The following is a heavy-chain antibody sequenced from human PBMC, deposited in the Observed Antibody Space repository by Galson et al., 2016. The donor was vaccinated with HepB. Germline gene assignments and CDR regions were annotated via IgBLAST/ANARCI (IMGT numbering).Heavy chain of an antibody. Sequence: QSGAEVKKPGESLKISCKGSGYSFTNYWIGWVRQMPGKGLEWMGIIYPGDSDTRYSQSFQGQVTIPVDKSISTAYLQWSSLMASDTAMYYCARQQMPGYCSGGWCYHYHGIDVWGQGTAVTVSS. CDR1: GYSFTNYW. J-gene: IGHJ6*02. D-gene: IGHD2-15*01. V-gene: IGHV5-51*01. CDR2: IYPGDSDT. CDR3: ARQQMPGYCSGGWCYHYHGIDV.